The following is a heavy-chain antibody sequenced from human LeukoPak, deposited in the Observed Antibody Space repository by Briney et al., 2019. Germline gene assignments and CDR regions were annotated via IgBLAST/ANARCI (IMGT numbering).Heavy chain of an antibody. D-gene: IGHD3-22*01. CDR1: GGSISSYY. J-gene: IGHJ4*02. Sequence: SENLSLTCTVSGGSISSYYWSWIRQPPGKGLEWIGDIYSSGSTNYNPSLKSRVTISVDTSKNQVSLKLSSATAADTAVYYCARAGSSGYFLDYWGQGTLVTVSS. CDR2: IYSSGST. V-gene: IGHV4-59*01. CDR3: ARAGSSGYFLDY.